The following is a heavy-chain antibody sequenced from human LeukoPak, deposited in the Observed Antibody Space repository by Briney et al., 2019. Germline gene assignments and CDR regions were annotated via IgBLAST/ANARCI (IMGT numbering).Heavy chain of an antibody. CDR3: ARGPPYYDFWSDNWFDP. J-gene: IGHJ5*02. V-gene: IGHV4-61*02. D-gene: IGHD3-3*01. CDR1: GGSISSGSYY. CDR2: IYTSGST. Sequence: SETLSLTCTVSGGSISSGSYYWSWIRQPAGTGLEWLGRIYTSGSTNYNPSLKSRVTISVDTSKNQFSLKLSSVTAADTAVYYCARGPPYYDFWSDNWFDPWGQGTLVTVSS.